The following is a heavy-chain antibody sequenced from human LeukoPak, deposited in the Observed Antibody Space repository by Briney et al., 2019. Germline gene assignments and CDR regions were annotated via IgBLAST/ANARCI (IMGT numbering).Heavy chain of an antibody. CDR2: ISSSSSYI. Sequence: GGSLRLSCAASGFTFSSYSMNWVRQAPGKGLEWVSSISSSSSYIYYADSVKGRFTISRDNAKNSLYLQMNSLRAEDTAVYYCAKGGKWDVTPFDYWGQGTLVTVSS. CDR1: GFTFSSYS. V-gene: IGHV3-21*04. CDR3: AKGGKWDVTPFDY. D-gene: IGHD1-26*01. J-gene: IGHJ4*02.